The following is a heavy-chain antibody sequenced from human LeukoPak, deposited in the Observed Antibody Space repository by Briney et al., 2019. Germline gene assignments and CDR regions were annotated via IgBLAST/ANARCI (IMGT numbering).Heavy chain of an antibody. J-gene: IGHJ5*02. V-gene: IGHV3-30*03. CDR2: ISFDRTNT. CDR3: ARDLAVDTAMVKNCFDP. CDR1: GFTFSSHG. Sequence: GGSLRLSCAASGFTFSSHGMHWVRQAPGKGLEWVAVISFDRTNTFYTDSVKGRFTISRDNSKNTLYLQMDSLRAEDTAVYYCARDLAVDTAMVKNCFDPWGQGTLVTVSS. D-gene: IGHD5-18*01.